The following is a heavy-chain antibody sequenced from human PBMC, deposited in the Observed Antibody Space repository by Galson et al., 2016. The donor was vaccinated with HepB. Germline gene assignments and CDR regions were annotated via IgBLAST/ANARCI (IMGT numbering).Heavy chain of an antibody. D-gene: IGHD3-16*01. J-gene: IGHJ4*02. Sequence: SLRLSCAASGFSFGDHWMTWIRQAPGKGLEWVANIKEDGSERHYVDSVKGRFTVSRDNAKYSLFLQMNSLRVEDTAVYFCAKEGGRGFGGTIIPYFEYWGQGALVTVSS. CDR1: GFSFGDHW. CDR3: AKEGGRGFGGTIIPYFEY. CDR2: IKEDGSER. V-gene: IGHV3-7*03.